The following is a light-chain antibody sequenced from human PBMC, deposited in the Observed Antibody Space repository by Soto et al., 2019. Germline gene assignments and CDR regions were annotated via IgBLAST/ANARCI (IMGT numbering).Light chain of an antibody. Sequence: EIVMSQSPLSLPVILGEPASISCRSSQSLLHINGFNYLDWYLQRPGQSPQLLIYMASSRASGVPDSFRGTGSGTDFTLRITRVEAEELGVYYCMQAVQPPWSFGQGTKVEIK. CDR1: QSLLHINGFNY. CDR2: MAS. V-gene: IGKV2-28*01. J-gene: IGKJ1*01. CDR3: MQAVQPPWS.